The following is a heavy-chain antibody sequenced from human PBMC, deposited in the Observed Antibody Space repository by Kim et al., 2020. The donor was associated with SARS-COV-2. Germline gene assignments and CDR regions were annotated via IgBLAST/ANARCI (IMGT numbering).Heavy chain of an antibody. CDR3: ARGRITIFGVVTEFDY. Sequence: SLRSRVTITVDTSKNQFSLKLSCVTAADTAGYYCARGRITIFGVVTEFDYWGQGTLVTVSS. D-gene: IGHD3-3*01. J-gene: IGHJ4*02. V-gene: IGHV4-31*02.